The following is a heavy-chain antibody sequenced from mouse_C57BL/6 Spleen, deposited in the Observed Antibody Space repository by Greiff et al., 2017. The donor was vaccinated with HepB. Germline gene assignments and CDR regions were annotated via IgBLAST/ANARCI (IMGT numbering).Heavy chain of an antibody. J-gene: IGHJ4*01. D-gene: IGHD1-1*01. CDR1: GYTFTSYW. Sequence: VQLQQPGAELVMPGASVKLSCKASGYTFTSYWMHWVKQRPGQGLEWIGEIDPSDSYTNYNQKFKGKSTLTVDKSSSTAYMQLSSLTSEDSAVYYCAKTGTVVGAMDYWGQGTSVTVSS. CDR2: IDPSDSYT. V-gene: IGHV1-69*01. CDR3: AKTGTVVGAMDY.